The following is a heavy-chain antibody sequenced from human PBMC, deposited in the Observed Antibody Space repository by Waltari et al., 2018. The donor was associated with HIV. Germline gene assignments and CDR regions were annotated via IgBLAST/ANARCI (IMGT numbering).Heavy chain of an antibody. CDR3: ASGYSSSWRSDYYYYGMDV. CDR1: GFTFSSYW. D-gene: IGHD6-13*01. J-gene: IGHJ6*02. V-gene: IGHV3-74*01. CDR2: SNSDGRST. Sequence: EVQLVESGGGLVQPGGSLRLSCAASGFTFSSYWMHWVRQAPGKGLVWGSRSNSDGRSTSDADAVKGRFTISRDNAKNTLYLQMNSLRAEDTAVYYCASGYSSSWRSDYYYYGMDVLGQGTTVTVSS.